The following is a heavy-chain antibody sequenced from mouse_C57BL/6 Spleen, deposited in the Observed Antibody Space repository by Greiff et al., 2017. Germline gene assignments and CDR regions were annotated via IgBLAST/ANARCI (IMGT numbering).Heavy chain of an antibody. Sequence: EVQRVESVAELVRPGASVKLSCTASGFNIKNTYMHWVKQRPEQGLEWIGRIDPANGNTKYAPKFQGKATITADTSSNTAYLQLSSLTSEDTAIYYCALSYGSLWYFDVWGTGTTVTVSS. V-gene: IGHV14-3*01. CDR3: ALSYGSLWYFDV. J-gene: IGHJ1*03. CDR1: GFNIKNTY. D-gene: IGHD1-1*01. CDR2: IDPANGNT.